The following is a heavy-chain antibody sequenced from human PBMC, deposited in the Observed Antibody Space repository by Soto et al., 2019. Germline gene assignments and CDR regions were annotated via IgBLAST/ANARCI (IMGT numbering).Heavy chain of an antibody. V-gene: IGHV1-69*01. CDR2: IIPIFGTP. CDR3: ARSQDSTVYCNTSFHP. CDR1: GRTFSTDT. J-gene: IGHJ5*02. Sequence: QVQLVQSGAEVKKTGAAVQVSCQASGRTFSTDTITWVRQAPGHGLELMGGIIPIFGTPNSPQKFQGSVTINADESTSKAYMEMSSLGSEDSAVNTCARSQDSTVYCNTSFHPRRKVTLATV. D-gene: IGHD3-22*01.